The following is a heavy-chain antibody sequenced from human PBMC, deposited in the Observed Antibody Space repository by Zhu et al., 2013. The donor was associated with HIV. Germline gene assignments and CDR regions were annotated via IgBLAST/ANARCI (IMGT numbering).Heavy chain of an antibody. CDR2: IIPIFGTA. V-gene: IGHV1-69*01. J-gene: IGHJ4*02. D-gene: IGHD6-6*01. CDR1: GGTFSSYA. CDR3: ARDGFRSTSIAARRFKTD. Sequence: QVQLVQSGAEVKKPGSSVKVSCKASGGTFSSYAISWVRQAPGQGLEWMGGIIPIFGTANYAQKFQGRVTITADESTSTAYMELSSLRSEDTAVYYCARDGFRSTSIAARRFKTDWGQGTLVTVSS.